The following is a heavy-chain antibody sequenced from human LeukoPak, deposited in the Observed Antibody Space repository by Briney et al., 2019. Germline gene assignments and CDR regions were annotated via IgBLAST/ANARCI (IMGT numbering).Heavy chain of an antibody. D-gene: IGHD3-3*01. J-gene: IGHJ4*02. CDR1: GFTVSSNY. V-gene: IGHV3-53*01. CDR2: IYSGGST. CDR3: ARVRSETHYDFWSRYYFDY. Sequence: GGSLRLSCAASGFTVSSNYMSWVRQAPGKGLEWVSVIYSGGSTYYADSVKGRFTISRDNSKNTLYLQMNSLRAEDTAVYYCARVRSETHYDFWSRYYFDYWGQGTLVTVSS.